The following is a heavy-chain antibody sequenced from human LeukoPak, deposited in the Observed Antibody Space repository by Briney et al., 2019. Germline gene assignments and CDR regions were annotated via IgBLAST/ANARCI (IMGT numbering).Heavy chain of an antibody. J-gene: IGHJ4*02. D-gene: IGHD2-15*01. V-gene: IGHV4-59*12. Sequence: PSETLSLTCTVSGGSISSYYWSWIRQPPGKGLEWIGYIYYSGSTNYNPSLKSRVTISVDTSKNQFSLKLSSVTAADTAVYFCARGLGGSRDYWGQGALLTVSS. CDR1: GGSISSYY. CDR2: IYYSGST. CDR3: ARGLGGSRDY.